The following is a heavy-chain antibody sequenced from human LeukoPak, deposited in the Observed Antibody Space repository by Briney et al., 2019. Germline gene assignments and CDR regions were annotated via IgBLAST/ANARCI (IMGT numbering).Heavy chain of an antibody. D-gene: IGHD3-16*01. V-gene: IGHV3-30*18. CDR1: GFTFSSYG. Sequence: GRSLRLSCAASGFTFSSYGMHWVRQAPGKGLEWVAVISYDGSNKYYADSVKGRFTISRDNSKNTLYLQMNSLRAEDTAVYYRAKDGYYDYVWGSFGSYYYYGMDVWGQGTTVTVSS. J-gene: IGHJ6*02. CDR2: ISYDGSNK. CDR3: AKDGYYDYVWGSFGSYYYYGMDV.